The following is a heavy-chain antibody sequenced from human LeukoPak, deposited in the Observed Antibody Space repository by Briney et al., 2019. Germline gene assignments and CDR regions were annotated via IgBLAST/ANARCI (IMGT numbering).Heavy chain of an antibody. J-gene: IGHJ3*02. CDR2: IYSGGST. CDR1: GFTVSSNY. CDR3: ARDPYYDFWSDYGTEAFDI. D-gene: IGHD3-3*01. Sequence: GGFLRLSCAASGFTVSSNYMSWVRQAPGKGLEWVSVIYSGGSTYYAGSVKGRFTIASGNAKNSLYLQMSSLRAEDTAVYYCARDPYYDFWSDYGTEAFDIWGQGTMVTVSS. V-gene: IGHV3-53*01.